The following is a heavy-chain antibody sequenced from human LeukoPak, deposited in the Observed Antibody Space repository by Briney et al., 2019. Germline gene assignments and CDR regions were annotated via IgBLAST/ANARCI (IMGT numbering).Heavy chain of an antibody. CDR3: ARGRIGFCSGGTCEDFDY. CDR2: INHSGST. Sequence: PSETLSLTCAVYGGSFSGYYWSWIRQPPGKGLEWIGEINHSGSTNYNPSLKSRVTISVDTSKNQFSLKLSSVTAADTAIYYCARGRIGFCSGGTCEDFDYWGQGTLFNVSS. V-gene: IGHV4-34*01. D-gene: IGHD2-15*01. CDR1: GGSFSGYY. J-gene: IGHJ4*02.